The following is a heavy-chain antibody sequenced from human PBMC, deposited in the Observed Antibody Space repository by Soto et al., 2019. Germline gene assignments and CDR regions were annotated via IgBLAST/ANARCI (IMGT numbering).Heavy chain of an antibody. CDR2: IYPGDSDT. J-gene: IGHJ4*02. CDR1: GYSFTSYW. V-gene: IGHV5-51*01. Sequence: GESLKISCTGSGYSFTSYWIGWVRQMPGKGLEWMGIIYPGDSDTRYSPSFQGQVTISADKSISTAYLQWSSLKASDTAMYYCARFPYDSSGYYYFDYWGPGTLVTVSS. CDR3: ARFPYDSSGYYYFDY. D-gene: IGHD3-22*01.